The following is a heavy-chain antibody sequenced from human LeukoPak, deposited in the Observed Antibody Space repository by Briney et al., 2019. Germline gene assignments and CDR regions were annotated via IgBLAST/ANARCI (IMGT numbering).Heavy chain of an antibody. CDR3: ARDTVGATTHWFDP. D-gene: IGHD1-26*01. J-gene: IGHJ5*02. CDR1: GYTFTGYY. Sequence: GASVKVSCKASGYTFTGYYMHWVRQAPGQGLEWMGWINPNSGGTNYAQKLQGRVTMTTDTSTSTAYMELRSLRSDDTAVYYCARDTVGATTHWFDPWGQGTLVTVSS. V-gene: IGHV1-2*02. CDR2: INPNSGGT.